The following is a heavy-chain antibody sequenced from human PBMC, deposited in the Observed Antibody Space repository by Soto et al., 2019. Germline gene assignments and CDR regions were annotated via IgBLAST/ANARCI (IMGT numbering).Heavy chain of an antibody. CDR2: IYYSGST. V-gene: IGHV4-39*01. Sequence: QLLASGPGLVKPSETLSLTCTVSGGSISSSSYYWGWIRQPPGKGLECIGTIYYSGSTYYNPSLKSRVTISVDTSKNQFSLRLSSVTAADTAVYYCARGGYDYWGQGTLVTVSS. CDR1: GGSISSSSYY. CDR3: ARGGYDY. J-gene: IGHJ4*02. D-gene: IGHD1-26*01.